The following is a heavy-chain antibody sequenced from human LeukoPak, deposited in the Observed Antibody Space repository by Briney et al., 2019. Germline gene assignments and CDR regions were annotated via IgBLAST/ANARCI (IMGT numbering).Heavy chain of an antibody. CDR2: IDPSDSYT. D-gene: IGHD6-6*01. J-gene: IGHJ4*02. V-gene: IGHV5-10-1*01. CDR3: ARHSGLTARDY. Sequence: GESVKISCKGSGYSFTTHWISWVRQMPGKGLEWMGRIDPSDSYTNYSPSFQGHVTISADKSISTAFLQWSSLKASDTAMYYCARHSGLTARDYWGQGTLITVSS. CDR1: GYSFTTHW.